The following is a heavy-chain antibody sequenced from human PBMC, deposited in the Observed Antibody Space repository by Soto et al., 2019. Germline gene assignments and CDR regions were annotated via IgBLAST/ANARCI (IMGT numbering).Heavy chain of an antibody. CDR3: AKDMEEGWPYRSSWYLGY. D-gene: IGHD6-13*01. CDR1: GFTFSSYG. Sequence: QVQLVESGGGVVQPGRSLRLSCAASGFTFSSYGMHWVRQAPGKGLEWVAVISYDGSNKYYADSVKGRFTISRDNSKNTLYLQMNSLRAEDTAVYYCAKDMEEGWPYRSSWYLGYWGQGTLVTVSS. CDR2: ISYDGSNK. V-gene: IGHV3-30*18. J-gene: IGHJ4*02.